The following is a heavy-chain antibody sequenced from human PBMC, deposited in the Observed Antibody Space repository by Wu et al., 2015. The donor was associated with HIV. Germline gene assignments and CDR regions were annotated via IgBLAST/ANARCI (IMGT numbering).Heavy chain of an antibody. CDR1: GDTLTEVS. V-gene: IGHV1-24*01. J-gene: IGHJ4*02. CDR3: AADLNGDLDY. CDR2: FDPEESET. Sequence: QVHLEQSGAEVKKPGASIKVSCKLSGDTLTEVSIHWVRQAPGKGLEWLGGFDPEESETVYAQNFQGRVTMTEDTSTDTAYMELNSLRSEDTAIYYCAADLNGDLDYWGQGTLVTVSS. D-gene: IGHD4-17*01.